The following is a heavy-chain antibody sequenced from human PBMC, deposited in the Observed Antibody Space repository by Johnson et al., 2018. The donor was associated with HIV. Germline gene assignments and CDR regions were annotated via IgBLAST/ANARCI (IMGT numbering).Heavy chain of an antibody. Sequence: VQLLESGGGVAQPGGSLRLSCAASGFTFADYGMHWVRQPPGKGLAWVAFIAHDESITHYADSVKGRVTISRDNSKNTLYLQRNSLSPEDTAVYDCARDGRALVTRGSFDVWGQGTVVTVSS. CDR2: IAHDESIT. J-gene: IGHJ3*01. V-gene: IGHV3-30*02. CDR3: ARDGRALVTRGSFDV. CDR1: GFTFADYG. D-gene: IGHD5-18*01.